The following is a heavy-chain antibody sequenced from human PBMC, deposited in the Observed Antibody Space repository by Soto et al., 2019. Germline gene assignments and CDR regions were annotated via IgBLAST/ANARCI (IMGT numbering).Heavy chain of an antibody. CDR2: ISAYNGNT. D-gene: IGHD1-1*01. J-gene: IGHJ6*02. CDR3: AREVNWNDVSSLAETYYGMDV. Sequence: ASVKVSCKASGYTFTSYGISWVRQAPGQGLEWMGWISAYNGNTNYAQKLQGRVTMTTDTSTSTAYMELRSLRSDDTAVYYCAREVNWNDVSSLAETYYGMDVWGQGTTVTVSS. V-gene: IGHV1-18*01. CDR1: GYTFTSYG.